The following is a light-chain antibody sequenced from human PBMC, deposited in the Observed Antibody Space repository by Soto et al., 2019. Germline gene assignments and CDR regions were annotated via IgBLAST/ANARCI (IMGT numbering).Light chain of an antibody. CDR1: QSVSSY. Sequence: EIVLTQSPATLSLSPGERATLSCRASQSVSSYLAWYQQKPGQAPRLLIYDASNRATGIPARFSGSGSGTDFTLTISSLEPEDFAVYYCKQRSNWPVTLGQGTRLEIK. CDR2: DAS. V-gene: IGKV3-11*01. J-gene: IGKJ5*01. CDR3: KQRSNWPVT.